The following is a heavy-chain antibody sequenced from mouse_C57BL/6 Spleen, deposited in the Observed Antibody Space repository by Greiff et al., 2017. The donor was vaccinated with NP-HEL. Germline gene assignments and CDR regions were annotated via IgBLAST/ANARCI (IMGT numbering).Heavy chain of an antibody. J-gene: IGHJ2*01. D-gene: IGHD1-1*01. CDR1: GFTFSSYA. V-gene: IGHV5-4*03. CDR2: ISDGGSYT. CDR3: ARASYYYGSSYVFDY. Sequence: EVKLVESGGGLVKPGGSLKLSCAASGFTFSSYAMSWVRQTPEKRLEWVATISDGGSYTYYPDNVKGRFTISRDNAKNNLYLQMSHLKSEDTAMYYCARASYYYGSSYVFDYWGQGTTLTVSS.